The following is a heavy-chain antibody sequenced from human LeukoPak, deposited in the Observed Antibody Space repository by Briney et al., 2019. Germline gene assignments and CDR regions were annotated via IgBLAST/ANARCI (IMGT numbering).Heavy chain of an antibody. Sequence: ASVKVSCKVSGYTLTELSMHWVRQAPGKGLEWMGGFDPEDGETIYAQKFQGRVTMTTDTSASTAYMELRSLRSDDTAVYYCARDDSHSGSYPRGFDYWGQGTLVTVSS. V-gene: IGHV1-24*01. CDR1: GYTLTELS. J-gene: IGHJ4*02. CDR3: ARDDSHSGSYPRGFDY. D-gene: IGHD1-26*01. CDR2: FDPEDGET.